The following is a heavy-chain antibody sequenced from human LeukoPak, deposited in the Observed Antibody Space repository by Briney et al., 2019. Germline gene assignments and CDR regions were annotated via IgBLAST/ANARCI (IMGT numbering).Heavy chain of an antibody. Sequence: ASVKVSCKASGYTFTGYYIHWVRQAPGQGLEWMGWINPNSGGTNFAQKFRGSVTMTRDTSISTAYMELSRLRSDDTAVYCCARVFGRQLPDYWGQGTLVTVSS. CDR2: INPNSGGT. CDR3: ARVFGRQLPDY. V-gene: IGHV1-2*02. D-gene: IGHD1-26*01. CDR1: GYTFTGYY. J-gene: IGHJ4*02.